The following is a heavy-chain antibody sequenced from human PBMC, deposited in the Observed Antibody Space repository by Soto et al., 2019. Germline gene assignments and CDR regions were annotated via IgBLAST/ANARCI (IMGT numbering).Heavy chain of an antibody. Sequence: QVQLVQSGAEVKKPGASVKVSCKASGYTFTSYYMHWVRQAPGQGLEWMGIINPSGGSTSYAQMFQGRVTLNRDTSTSTVYMELSSLSSEDTGVYYCAGLVTYGSGSYFDAFDIWGQGTMVTVSS. CDR2: INPSGGST. CDR1: GYTFTSYY. D-gene: IGHD3-10*01. J-gene: IGHJ3*02. V-gene: IGHV1-46*03. CDR3: AGLVTYGSGSYFDAFDI.